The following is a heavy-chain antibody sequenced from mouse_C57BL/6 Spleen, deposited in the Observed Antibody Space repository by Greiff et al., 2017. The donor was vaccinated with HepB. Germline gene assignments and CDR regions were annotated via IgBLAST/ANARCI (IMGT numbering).Heavy chain of an antibody. D-gene: IGHD2-1*01. CDR3: ARGPIYYGNYGGAMDY. J-gene: IGHJ4*01. CDR2: IYPGDGDT. V-gene: IGHV1-82*01. CDR1: GYAFSSSW. Sequence: VKLMESGPELVKPGASVKISCKASGYAFSSSWMNWVKQRPGKGLEWIGRIYPGDGDTNYNGKFKGKATLTADKSSSTAYMQLSSLTSEDSAVYFCARGPIYYGNYGGAMDYWGQGTSVTVSS.